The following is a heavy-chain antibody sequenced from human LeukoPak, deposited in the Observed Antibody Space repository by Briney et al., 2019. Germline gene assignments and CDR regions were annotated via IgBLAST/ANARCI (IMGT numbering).Heavy chain of an antibody. CDR2: INPNSGGT. Sequence: ASVKVSCKASGYTFTGYYMHWVRQAPGQGLEWMGWINPNSGGTNYAQKFQGRVTMTRDTSISTAYMELSRLRSDDTAVYYCARPGITGTGGSVNWFDPWGQGTLVTVSS. D-gene: IGHD1-7*01. V-gene: IGHV1-2*02. J-gene: IGHJ5*02. CDR1: GYTFTGYY. CDR3: ARPGITGTGGSVNWFDP.